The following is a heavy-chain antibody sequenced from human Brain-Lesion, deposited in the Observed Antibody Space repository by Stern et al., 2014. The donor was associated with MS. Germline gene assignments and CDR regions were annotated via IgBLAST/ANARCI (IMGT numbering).Heavy chain of an antibody. CDR2: IYYSGNT. Sequence: QVQLVESGPGLVKPSETLSLTCTVAGGSVSSTSYAWAWIRQPPGKGLEWIGTIYYSGNTYYSPSLKSRLTISLDTSKNQFSPPRSFVTAADTAVYYCAGEEDIRYCSGGSCTGNWFDPWGQGTLVTVSS. J-gene: IGHJ5*02. V-gene: IGHV4-39*01. CDR3: AGEEDIRYCSGGSCTGNWFDP. D-gene: IGHD2-15*01. CDR1: GGSVSSTSYA.